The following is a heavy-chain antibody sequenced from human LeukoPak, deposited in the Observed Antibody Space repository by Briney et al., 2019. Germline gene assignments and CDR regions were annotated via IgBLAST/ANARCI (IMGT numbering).Heavy chain of an antibody. V-gene: IGHV4-30-2*01. CDR2: IYHSGST. CDR1: GGSISSGGYS. J-gene: IGHJ4*02. Sequence: PSETLSLTCAVSGGSISSGGYSWSWIRQPPGKGLEWIGYIYHSGSTYYNPSLKSRVTISVDRPKNQFSLKLSSVTAADTAAYYCARVGSKDGYNYYYYFDYWGQGTLVTVSS. CDR3: ARVGSKDGYNYYYYFDY. D-gene: IGHD5-24*01.